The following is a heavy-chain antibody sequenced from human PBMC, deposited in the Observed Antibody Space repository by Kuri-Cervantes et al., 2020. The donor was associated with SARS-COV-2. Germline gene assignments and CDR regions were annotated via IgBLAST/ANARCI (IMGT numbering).Heavy chain of an antibody. V-gene: IGHV3-30-3*01. D-gene: IGHD7-27*01. CDR1: GFTFSNYA. J-gene: IGHJ4*02. Sequence: GGSLRLSCAASGFTFSNYAMHWVRQAPGKGLEWVAIISYDGSNKYYADSVKGRFTISRDNAKNSLYLQMSSLRAEDTAVYYCARVAGDPYYFDYWGQGTLVTVSS. CDR2: ISYDGSNK. CDR3: ARVAGDPYYFDY.